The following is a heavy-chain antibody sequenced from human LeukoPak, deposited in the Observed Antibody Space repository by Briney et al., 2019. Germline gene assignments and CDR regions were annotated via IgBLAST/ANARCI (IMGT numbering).Heavy chain of an antibody. Sequence: GGTLRLSCAASGFTFSDYGMTWVRQAPGKGLEWVSSISGSNSRTYYAESVKGRLTISRDNSKNTLYLQMNSLRAEDTAVYYCAKDPTYWGQGTLVTVSS. CDR3: AKDPTY. J-gene: IGHJ4*02. V-gene: IGHV3-23*01. CDR1: GFTFSDYG. D-gene: IGHD4-17*01. CDR2: ISGSNSRT.